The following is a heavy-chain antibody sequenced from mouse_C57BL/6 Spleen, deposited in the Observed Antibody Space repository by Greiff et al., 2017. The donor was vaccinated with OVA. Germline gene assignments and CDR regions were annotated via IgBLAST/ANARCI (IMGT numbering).Heavy chain of an antibody. CDR1: GYTFTSYW. Sequence: QVQLQQPGAELVRPGSSVKLSCKASGYTFTSYWMDWVKQRPGQGLEWIGNIYPSDSETHYNQKFKDKATLTVDKSSSTAYMQLSSLTSEDSAVYYCASRQLRDGDFDYWGQGTTRTVSS. CDR3: ASRQLRDGDFDY. CDR2: IYPSDSET. J-gene: IGHJ2*01. V-gene: IGHV1-61*01. D-gene: IGHD3-2*02.